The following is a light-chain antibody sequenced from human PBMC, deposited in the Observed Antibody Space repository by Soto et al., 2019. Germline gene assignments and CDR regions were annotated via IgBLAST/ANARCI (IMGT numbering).Light chain of an antibody. J-gene: IGKJ4*01. CDR1: QRINTY. CDR2: DAS. Sequence: DIQMTQSPSSLSASVGDSVSITCRASQRINTYLNWYQQKPGKAPKLLIFDASTLQSGVPSRFSGSGSGTDFTLTISSLQPEDFATYYCLQTYSAPRSFGGGTKVEIK. CDR3: LQTYSAPRS. V-gene: IGKV1-39*01.